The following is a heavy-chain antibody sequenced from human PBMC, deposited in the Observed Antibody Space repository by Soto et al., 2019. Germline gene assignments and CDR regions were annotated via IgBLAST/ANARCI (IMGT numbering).Heavy chain of an antibody. CDR2: ISSSSSYI. J-gene: IGHJ6*02. CDR1: GFTFSSYS. Sequence: EVQLVESGGGLVKPGGSLRLSCAASGFTFSSYSMNWVRQAPGKGLEWVSSISSSSSYIYYADSVKGRFTISRDNAKNSLYLQMNSLRAEDTAVYYCARGNCYDSSGYYHPINYGMDVWGQGTTVTVSS. V-gene: IGHV3-21*01. D-gene: IGHD3-22*01. CDR3: ARGNCYDSSGYYHPINYGMDV.